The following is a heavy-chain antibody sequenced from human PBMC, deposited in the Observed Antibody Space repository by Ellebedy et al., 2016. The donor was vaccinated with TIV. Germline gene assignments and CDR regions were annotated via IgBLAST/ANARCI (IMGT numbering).Heavy chain of an antibody. CDR1: GGTFSSYA. CDR2: INPSGGST. Sequence: ASVKVSCKASGGTFSSYAISWVRQAPGQGLEWMGIINPSGGSTSYAQKFQGRVTMTRDTSTSTVYMELSSLRSEDTAVYYCARPNDLYSSGWPFDYWGQGTLVTVSS. D-gene: IGHD6-19*01. V-gene: IGHV1-46*01. J-gene: IGHJ4*02. CDR3: ARPNDLYSSGWPFDY.